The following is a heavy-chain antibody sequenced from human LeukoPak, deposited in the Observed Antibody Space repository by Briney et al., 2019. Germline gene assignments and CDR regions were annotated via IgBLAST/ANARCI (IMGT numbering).Heavy chain of an antibody. D-gene: IGHD5-18*01. Sequence: SETLSLTCTVSGGSISRSRDYWGWIRQPPGKGLEWIGSIYYSGSTYYNPSLKSRVTISGDTSKNQFSLKLSSVTAADTAVYYCARGQFGYSYGYGLDYWGQGTLVTVSS. J-gene: IGHJ4*02. CDR3: ARGQFGYSYGYGLDY. V-gene: IGHV4-39*07. CDR1: GGSISRSRDY. CDR2: IYYSGST.